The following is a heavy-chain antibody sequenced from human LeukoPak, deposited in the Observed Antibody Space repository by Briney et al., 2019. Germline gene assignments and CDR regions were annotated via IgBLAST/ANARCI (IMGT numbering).Heavy chain of an antibody. D-gene: IGHD1-7*01. CDR2: IKTKTDGGTT. J-gene: IGHJ4*02. CDR3: TKRTGTGGVDY. V-gene: IGHV3-15*01. CDR1: GFTFSNAW. Sequence: TGGSLRLSCAASGFTFSNAWMSWVRQAPGKGLEWVGRIKTKTDGGTTEYAAPVKGRFSISRDDSKNTLYLQMSSLQTDDTAVYYCTKRTGTGGVDYWGQGTLVTVSS.